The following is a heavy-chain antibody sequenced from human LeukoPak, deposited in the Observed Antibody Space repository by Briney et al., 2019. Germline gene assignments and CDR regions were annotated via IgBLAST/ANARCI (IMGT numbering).Heavy chain of an antibody. D-gene: IGHD6-19*01. CDR2: ILPDGSKE. CDR1: GFTFSSYG. CDR3: AKDGLVARTGYSSGHRLDY. J-gene: IGHJ4*02. Sequence: GGSLRLSCAASGFTFSSYGMHWVRQAPGKGLEWVAVILPDGSKEFYTDSVKGRFTISRDNSKNTLYLQMNSLRAEDTAVYYCAKDGLVARTGYSSGHRLDYWGQGTLVTVSS. V-gene: IGHV3-33*06.